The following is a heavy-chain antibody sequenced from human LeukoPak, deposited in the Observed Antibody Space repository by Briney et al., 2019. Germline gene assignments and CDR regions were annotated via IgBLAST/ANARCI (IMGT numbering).Heavy chain of an antibody. V-gene: IGHV3-7*01. D-gene: IGHD5-12*01. J-gene: IGHJ4*02. CDR2: IKQDGSEK. Sequence: PGGSLRLSCAASGFTFSSYWMSWVRQAPGKGLEWVANIKQDGSEKYYVDSVKGRFTIPRDNAKNSLYLQMNSLRAEDTAVYYCVSGYAIGGYFDYWGQGTLVTVSS. CDR1: GFTFSSYW. CDR3: VSGYAIGGYFDY.